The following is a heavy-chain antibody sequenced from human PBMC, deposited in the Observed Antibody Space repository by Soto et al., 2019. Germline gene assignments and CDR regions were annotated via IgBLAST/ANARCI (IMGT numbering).Heavy chain of an antibody. CDR1: GCTFDDYA. V-gene: IGHV3-9*01. CDR2: ISWNSGSI. D-gene: IGHD2-15*01. J-gene: IGHJ4*02. CDR3: AKGLYCSGGSCYPPLTGYFDH. Sequence: WLRRSGTASGCTFDDYAMHWVRQAAGKGLEWVSGISWNSGSIGYADSVKGRFTISRDNAKNSLYLQMNSLRAEDTALYYCAKGLYCSGGSCYPPLTGYFDHWGQGTLVTVSS.